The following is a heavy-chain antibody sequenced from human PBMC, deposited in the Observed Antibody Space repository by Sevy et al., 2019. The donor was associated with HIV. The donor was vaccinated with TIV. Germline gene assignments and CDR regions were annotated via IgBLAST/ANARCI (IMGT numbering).Heavy chain of an antibody. V-gene: IGHV1-46*01. CDR1: GDTLTNNY. Sequence: ASVKVSYKASGDTLTNNYMHWVRQAPGQGLEWMGIIDPSGGNASYAQKFQGRVTMTRETSTNTLYMDLSSLRSEDTAVYYCVRADPAQHFDSWGQGTLVTVSS. J-gene: IGHJ4*02. CDR3: VRADPAQHFDS. CDR2: IDPSGGNA.